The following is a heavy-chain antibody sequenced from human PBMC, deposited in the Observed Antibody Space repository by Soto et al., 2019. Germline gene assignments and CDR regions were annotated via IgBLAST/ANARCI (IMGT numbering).Heavy chain of an antibody. CDR1: GGSISSRDYY. D-gene: IGHD2-2*01. V-gene: IGHV4-30-4*01. J-gene: IGHJ5*02. CDR3: ARGVVVPAVTGRIDL. Sequence: QVQLQESGPRLVKPSQTLSLTCTVSGGSISSRDYYWSWIRQPPGKGLQWIGYIYYSGNTYYNPSLNSRITTSLDPSKNQFSLKMSSVTAADAAFYYCARGVVVPAVTGRIDLWGQGTLVTVSP. CDR2: IYYSGNT.